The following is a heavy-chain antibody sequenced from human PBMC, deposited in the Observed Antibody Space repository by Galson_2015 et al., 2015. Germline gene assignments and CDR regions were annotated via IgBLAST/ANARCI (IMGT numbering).Heavy chain of an antibody. CDR2: ISYDGSNK. CDR3: ARVSIAAAGTAEYYFDY. CDR1: GFTFSSYA. V-gene: IGHV3-30-3*01. Sequence: SLRLSCAASGFTFSSYAMHWVRQAPGKGLEWVAVISYDGSNKYYADSVKGRFTISRDNSKNTLYLQMNSLRAEDTAVYYCARVSIAAAGTAEYYFDYWGQGTLVTVSS. D-gene: IGHD6-13*01. J-gene: IGHJ4*02.